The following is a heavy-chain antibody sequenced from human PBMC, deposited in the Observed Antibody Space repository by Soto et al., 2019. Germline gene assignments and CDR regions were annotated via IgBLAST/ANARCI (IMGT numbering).Heavy chain of an antibody. Sequence: GGSLRLSCAASGFTFSSYWMHWVRQAPGKGLVWVSRINSDGSSTSYADSVKGRFTISRDNAKNTLYLQMNSLRAEDTAVYYCARVGRRRGYSYGYDYWGQGTLVTVSS. CDR3: ARVGRRRGYSYGYDY. D-gene: IGHD5-18*01. CDR1: GFTFSSYW. CDR2: INSDGSST. V-gene: IGHV3-74*01. J-gene: IGHJ4*02.